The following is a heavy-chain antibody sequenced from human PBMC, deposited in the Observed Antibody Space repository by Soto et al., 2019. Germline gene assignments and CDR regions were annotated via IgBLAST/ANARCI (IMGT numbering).Heavy chain of an antibody. CDR1: GFTFSSYG. D-gene: IGHD2-2*01. V-gene: IGHV3-30*18. J-gene: IGHJ6*03. CDR3: AKAGPSRYCSSTSCYHYYYYYMDV. Sequence: QVQLVESGGGVVQPGRSLRLSCAASGFTFSSYGMHWVRQAPGKGLEWVAVISYDGSNKYYADSVKGRFTISRDNSKNTLYLQRNSLRAEDTAVYYCAKAGPSRYCSSTSCYHYYYYYMDVWGKGTTVTVSS. CDR2: ISYDGSNK.